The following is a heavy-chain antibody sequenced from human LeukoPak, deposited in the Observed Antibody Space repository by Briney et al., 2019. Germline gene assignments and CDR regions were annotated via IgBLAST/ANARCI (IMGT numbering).Heavy chain of an antibody. J-gene: IGHJ6*03. V-gene: IGHV4-34*01. CDR2: INHSGST. D-gene: IGHD3-10*01. CDR1: GGSFSGYY. CDR3: ARRAGWRFGESFLYYYYYYMDV. Sequence: SETLSLTCAVYGGSFSGYYWSWIRQPPGKGLEWIGEINHSGSTNYNPSLKSRVTISVDTSKNQFSLKLSSVTAADTAVYYCARRAGWRFGESFLYYYYYYMDVWGKGTTVTISS.